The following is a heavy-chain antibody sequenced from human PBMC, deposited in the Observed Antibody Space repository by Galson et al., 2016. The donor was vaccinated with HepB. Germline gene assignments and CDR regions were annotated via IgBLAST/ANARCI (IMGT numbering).Heavy chain of an antibody. Sequence: SLRLSCAASGFTFSSYGMSWVRQAPGKGLEWVSASRGRDDRTYYADSVKGRFTISRDNSKYTLYLQMNSLRAEDTAVYYCAKESPPGRGWYTAELWGQGTLVTVSS. J-gene: IGHJ4*02. CDR1: GFTFSSYG. V-gene: IGHV3-23*01. CDR3: AKESPPGRGWYTAEL. D-gene: IGHD6-19*01. CDR2: SRGRDDRT.